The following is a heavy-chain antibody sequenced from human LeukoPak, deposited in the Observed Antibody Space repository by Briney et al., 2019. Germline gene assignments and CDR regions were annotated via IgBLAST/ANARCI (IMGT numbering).Heavy chain of an antibody. V-gene: IGHV4-59*08. J-gene: IGHJ4*02. CDR2: IYYSGST. D-gene: IGHD3-22*01. CDR3: ARTTRYYDSSGCFDF. CDR1: GGSISSYY. Sequence: PSETLSLTCTVSGGSISSYYWSWIRQPPGKGLEWIAYIYYSGSTNYYPSLKSRVTISVDTSKNQFSLKMSSVTAADTAVYYCARTTRYYDSSGCFDFWGQGTLVTVSS.